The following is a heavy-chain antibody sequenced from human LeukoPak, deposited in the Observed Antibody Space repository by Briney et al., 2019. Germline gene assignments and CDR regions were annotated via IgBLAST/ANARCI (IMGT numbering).Heavy chain of an antibody. D-gene: IGHD6-19*01. CDR2: INPSGGST. J-gene: IGHJ6*02. CDR1: GYTLTSYY. Sequence: ASVKVSCKASGYTLTSYYMHWVREAPGQGLEWMGIINPSGGSTSHAQKFQGRVTMTRDTSTSTVYMELSSLRSEDTAVYYCASESGSSGWYGDRYYYYGMDVWGQGTTVTVSS. CDR3: ASESGSSGWYGDRYYYYGMDV. V-gene: IGHV1-46*01.